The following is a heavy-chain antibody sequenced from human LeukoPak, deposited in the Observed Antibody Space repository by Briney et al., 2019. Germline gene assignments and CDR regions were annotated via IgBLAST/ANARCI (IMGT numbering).Heavy chain of an antibody. Sequence: GGSLRLSCAASGFTFSSYAMSWVRQAPGKGLEWVAVIWYDGTNKYYTDSVKGRFTISRDNSKNMLYVQMNSLRVEDTAVYYCARESGMATMEYWGQGTLVTVSS. J-gene: IGHJ4*02. CDR2: IWYDGTNK. V-gene: IGHV3-33*08. CDR1: GFTFSSYA. D-gene: IGHD5-24*01. CDR3: ARESGMATMEY.